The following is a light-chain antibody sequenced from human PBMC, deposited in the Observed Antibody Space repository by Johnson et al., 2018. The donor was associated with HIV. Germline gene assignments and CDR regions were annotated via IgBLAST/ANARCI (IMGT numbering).Light chain of an antibody. CDR2: ENN. CDR3: GTWDSSLSAPYV. Sequence: QSALTQPPSVSAAPGQKVTISCSGSSSNIGNNYVSWYQQLPGTAPKLLIYENNKRPSGIPDRFSGSKSGTSATLGITGLQTGDEADYYCGTWDSSLSAPYVFGTGPRFTSL. CDR1: SSNIGNNY. J-gene: IGLJ1*01. V-gene: IGLV1-51*02.